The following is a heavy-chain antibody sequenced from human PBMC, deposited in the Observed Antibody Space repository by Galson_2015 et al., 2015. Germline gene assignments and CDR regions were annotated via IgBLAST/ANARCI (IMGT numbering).Heavy chain of an antibody. D-gene: IGHD4-17*01. CDR3: ARDLGYGDYYFDY. V-gene: IGHV3-48*03. CDR1: GFTFSSYE. J-gene: IGHJ4*02. CDR2: ISSSSSYI. Sequence: SLRLSCAASGFTFSSYEMNWVRQAPGKGLEWVSYISSSSSYIYYADSVKGRFTISRDNAKNSLYLQMNSLRAEDTAVYYCARDLGYGDYYFDYWGQGTLVTVSS.